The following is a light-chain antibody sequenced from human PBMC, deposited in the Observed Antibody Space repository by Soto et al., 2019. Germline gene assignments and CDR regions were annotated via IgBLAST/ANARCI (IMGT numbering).Light chain of an antibody. CDR3: MQSLQTPWT. V-gene: IGKV2-28*01. J-gene: IGKJ1*01. CDR2: LGS. Sequence: DIVMTQSPLSLPVTPGEPASISCRSSQSLLFSNGYNYLDWYLQKPGQSPQLLIYLGSDRASGVPDRFSGSGSGTDFTLKISRVEAEDVGVYYCMQSLQTPWTFGQGTKVELK. CDR1: QSLLFSNGYNY.